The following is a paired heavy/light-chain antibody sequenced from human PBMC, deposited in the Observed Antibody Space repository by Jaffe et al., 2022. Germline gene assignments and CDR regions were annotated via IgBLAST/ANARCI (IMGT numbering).Light chain of an antibody. CDR3: QQYYSTPRT. CDR2: WAS. Sequence: DIVMTQSPDSLAVSLGERATINCKSSQSVLYSSNNKNYLAWYQQKPGQPPKLLIYWASTRESGVPDRFSGSGSGTDFTLTISSLQAEDVAVYYCQQYYSTPRTFGPGTKVDIK. J-gene: IGKJ3*01. V-gene: IGKV4-1*01. CDR1: QSVLYSSNNKNY.
Heavy chain of an antibody. Sequence: QVQLVQSGAEVKKPGASVKVSCKVSGYTLTELSMHWVRQAPGKGLEWMGGFDPEDGETIYAQKFQGRVTMTEDTSTDTAYMELSSLRSEDTAVYYCATEQRPKRGYSGYDYVHDAFDIWGQGTMVTVSS. D-gene: IGHD5-12*01. CDR3: ATEQRPKRGYSGYDYVHDAFDI. V-gene: IGHV1-24*01. CDR2: FDPEDGET. J-gene: IGHJ3*02. CDR1: GYTLTELS.